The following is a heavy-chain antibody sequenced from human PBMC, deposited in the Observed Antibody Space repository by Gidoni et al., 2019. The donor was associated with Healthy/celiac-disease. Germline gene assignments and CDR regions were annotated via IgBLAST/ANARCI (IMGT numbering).Heavy chain of an antibody. V-gene: IGHV3-21*01. CDR3: ARDPMYGDYGGWYFDL. CDR2: ISSSSSYI. D-gene: IGHD4-17*01. CDR1: GFTFSSYS. J-gene: IGHJ2*01. Sequence: EVQLVESGGGLVKPGGSLRLSCAASGFTFSSYSMNWVRQAPGKGLEWVSSISSSSSYIYYADSVKGRFTISRDNAKNSLYLQMNSLRAEDTAVYYCARDPMYGDYGGWYFDLWGRGTLVTVSS.